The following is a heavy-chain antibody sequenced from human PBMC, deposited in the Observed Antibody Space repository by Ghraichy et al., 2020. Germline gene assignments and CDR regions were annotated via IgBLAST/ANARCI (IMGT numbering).Heavy chain of an antibody. Sequence: SETLSLTCVVSGGSISSGRYSWSWIRQPPGKGLEWIGYIYHSTNTYYNPSLNSRVDMSVDRSKNQFSLRLNSVTAADTAVYYCVRRAYTYDAFDIWGQGTMVTVSS. D-gene: IGHD5-18*01. CDR1: GGSISSGRYS. CDR2: IYHSTNT. J-gene: IGHJ3*02. CDR3: VRRAYTYDAFDI. V-gene: IGHV4-30-2*01.